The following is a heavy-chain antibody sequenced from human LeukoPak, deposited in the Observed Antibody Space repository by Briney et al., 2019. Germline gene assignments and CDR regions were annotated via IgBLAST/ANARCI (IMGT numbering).Heavy chain of an antibody. CDR3: ARDSGSMDV. D-gene: IGHD1-26*01. Sequence: PETLSLACTVSAGSLSSYSWSWVRQPPGKGLGWRGYIYYSGSTTYDPSIKSRVTLSVDTSKNMFSLKLSSMAAADTAVYSCARDSGSMDVWGQGTTVTVSS. J-gene: IGHJ6*02. CDR2: IYYSGST. CDR1: AGSLSSYS. V-gene: IGHV4-59*01.